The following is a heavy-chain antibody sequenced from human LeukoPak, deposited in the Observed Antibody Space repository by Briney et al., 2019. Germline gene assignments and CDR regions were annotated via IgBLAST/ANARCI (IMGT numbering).Heavy chain of an antibody. J-gene: IGHJ5*02. CDR2: INPNSGGT. D-gene: IGHD3-10*01. V-gene: IGHV1-2*02. Sequence: GASVKVSXKAXGXXXXGYYMHWVRQAPGQGLEWMGWINPNSGGTNYAQKFQGRVTMTRDTSISTAYMELSRLRSDDTAVYYCAREGNYYGSGSTINWFDPWGQGTLVTVSS. CDR1: GXXXXGYY. CDR3: AREGNYYGSGSTINWFDP.